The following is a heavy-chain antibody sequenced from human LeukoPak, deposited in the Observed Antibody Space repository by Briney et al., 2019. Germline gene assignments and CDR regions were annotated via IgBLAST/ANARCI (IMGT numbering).Heavy chain of an antibody. CDR1: GFTFSSYA. CDR2: ISGSGGST. V-gene: IGHV3-23*01. CDR3: AKDRGVAVAARPPHDY. Sequence: GGSLRLSCAASGFTFSSYAMSWVRQAPGRGLEWVSAISGSGGSTFYADSVKGRFTISRDNSKNTLYLQMNSLRAEDTAVYYCAKDRGVAVAARPPHDYWGQGTLVTVSS. D-gene: IGHD6-6*01. J-gene: IGHJ4*02.